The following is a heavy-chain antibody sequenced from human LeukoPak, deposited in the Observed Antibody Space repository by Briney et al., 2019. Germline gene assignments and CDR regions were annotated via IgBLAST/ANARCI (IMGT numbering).Heavy chain of an antibody. CDR1: GFTFSSYG. CDR2: ISGSGGST. CDR3: TTDLVWFGEFLLHFDY. Sequence: GGTLRLSCAASGFTFSSYGMSWVRQAPGKGLEWVSAISGSGGSTYYADSVKGRFTISRDNSKNTLYLQMNSLRAEDTAVYYCTTDLVWFGEFLLHFDYWGQGTLVTVSS. V-gene: IGHV3-23*01. J-gene: IGHJ4*02. D-gene: IGHD3-10*01.